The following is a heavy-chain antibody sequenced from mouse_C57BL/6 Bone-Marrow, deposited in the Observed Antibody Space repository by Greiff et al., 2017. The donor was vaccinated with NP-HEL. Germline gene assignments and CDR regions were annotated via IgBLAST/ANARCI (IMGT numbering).Heavy chain of an antibody. Sequence: EVQLQQSGPELVKPGASVKISCKASGYTFTDYYMNWVKQSHGKSLEWIGDINPNNGGTSYDQKFKGKATLTVDKSSSTAYMELRSLTSEDSAVYYCADYYGSSPYYYAMDYWGQGTSVTVSS. V-gene: IGHV1-26*01. CDR3: ADYYGSSPYYYAMDY. J-gene: IGHJ4*01. CDR2: INPNNGGT. D-gene: IGHD1-1*01. CDR1: GYTFTDYY.